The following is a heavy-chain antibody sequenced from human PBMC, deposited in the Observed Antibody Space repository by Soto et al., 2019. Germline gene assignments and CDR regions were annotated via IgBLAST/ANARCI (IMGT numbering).Heavy chain of an antibody. V-gene: IGHV3-7*04. CDR3: GRDLRDWDSGSYSYDY. D-gene: IGHD1-26*01. CDR2: IKQDGREQ. Sequence: EVQLVESGGGLVQPGGSLRLSCAASGFSFSSYWMRWVGQAPGKGLQWVANIKQDGREQNYVDSVKGRFTISRDNAKNSLYLQMNSLRAEDTAVYYCGRDLRDWDSGSYSYDYWGQGTLVTVSS. J-gene: IGHJ4*02. CDR1: GFSFSSYW.